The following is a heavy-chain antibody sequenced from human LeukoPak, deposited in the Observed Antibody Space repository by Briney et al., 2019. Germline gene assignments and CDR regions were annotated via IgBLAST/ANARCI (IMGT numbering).Heavy chain of an antibody. CDR2: ISDSGGST. V-gene: IGHV3-23*01. Sequence: GGSLRLSCAASGFTFSGYAMSWVRQAPGKGLEWVSAISDSGGSTYYADSVKGRFTISRDNSKNTLYLQMNSLRADDTAVYYCANVLEYCSGAYCPYYFDYWGQGTLVTVSS. D-gene: IGHD2-15*01. J-gene: IGHJ4*02. CDR3: ANVLEYCSGAYCPYYFDY. CDR1: GFTFSGYA.